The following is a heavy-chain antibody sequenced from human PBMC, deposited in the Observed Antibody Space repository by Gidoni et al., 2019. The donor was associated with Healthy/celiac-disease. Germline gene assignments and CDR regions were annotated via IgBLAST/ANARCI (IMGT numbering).Heavy chain of an antibody. Sequence: EVQLVESGGGLVRPGGSLKLSCAASGFSFRGSAMPGVRQASGKGLEWVGRIRSKANSYATAYAASVKGRFTISRDDSKNTAYLQMNSLKTEDTAVYYCTVFYGMDVWGQGTTVTVSS. V-gene: IGHV3-73*01. CDR2: IRSKANSYAT. CDR1: GFSFRGSA. J-gene: IGHJ6*02. CDR3: TVFYGMDV.